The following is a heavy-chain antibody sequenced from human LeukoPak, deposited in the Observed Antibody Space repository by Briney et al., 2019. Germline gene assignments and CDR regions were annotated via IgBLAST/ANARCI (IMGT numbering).Heavy chain of an antibody. CDR1: GFTFSSYS. Sequence: GGSLRLSCAASGFTFSSYSMNWVRQAPGKGLEWVSYISSSSNTKYYADSVEGRFTISRDNAKNSLYLQMNSLRAEDTAVYYCASHPPTVTRGGEQHWGQGTLVTVSS. D-gene: IGHD4-17*01. CDR2: ISSSSNTK. V-gene: IGHV3-48*04. J-gene: IGHJ1*01. CDR3: ASHPPTVTRGGEQH.